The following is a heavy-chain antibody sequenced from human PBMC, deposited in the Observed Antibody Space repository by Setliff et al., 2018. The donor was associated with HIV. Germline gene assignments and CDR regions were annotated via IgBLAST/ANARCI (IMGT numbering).Heavy chain of an antibody. V-gene: IGHV4-61*02. CDR1: GGSISSGSYF. J-gene: IGHJ5*02. CDR3: ASSVDIVATGGP. D-gene: IGHD5-12*01. Sequence: SETLSLTCTVSGGSISSGSYFWTWIRQPAGKGLEWIGRIYTSGSTNYNPSLKSRVTISVDTSKNQFSLKLSSVTAADTAVYYCASSVDIVATGGPWGQGTLVTVSS. CDR2: IYTSGST.